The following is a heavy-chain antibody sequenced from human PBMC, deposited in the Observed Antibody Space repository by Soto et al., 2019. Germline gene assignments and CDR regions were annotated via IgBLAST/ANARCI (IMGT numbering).Heavy chain of an antibody. CDR1: GFTFSSYS. D-gene: IGHD3-22*01. J-gene: IGHJ4*02. V-gene: IGHV3-21*04. CDR3: AKNPGYYYDSTGYHFDY. Sequence: GGSLRLSCAASGFTFSSYSMNWVRQAPGKGLEWVSSISSSSSYIYYADSVKGRFTISRDNAKNSLYLQMNSLRAEDTAVYYCAKNPGYYYDSTGYHFDYWGQGTLVTVSS. CDR2: ISSSSSYI.